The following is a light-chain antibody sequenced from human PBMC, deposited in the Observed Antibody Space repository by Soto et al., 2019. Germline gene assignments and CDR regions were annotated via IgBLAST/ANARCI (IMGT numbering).Light chain of an antibody. J-gene: IGLJ1*01. V-gene: IGLV2-23*01. Sequence: QSALTQPASVSGSPGQSITISCTGTSSDVGSYDLVSWYQQLPGEAPKLIIYEASKRPSGVSNRFSGSKSGNMASLTISGLQPEDEADYYCCSYAGRSSYVFGTGTKLTVL. CDR1: SSDVGSYDL. CDR3: CSYAGRSSYV. CDR2: EAS.